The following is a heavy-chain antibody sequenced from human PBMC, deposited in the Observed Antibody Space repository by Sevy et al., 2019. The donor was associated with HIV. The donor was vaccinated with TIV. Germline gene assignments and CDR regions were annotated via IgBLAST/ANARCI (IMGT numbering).Heavy chain of an antibody. CDR2: IRYDGSNK. V-gene: IGHV3-30*02. Sequence: GGSLRLSCAASGFTFSSYGMHWVRQAPGKGLEWVAFIRYDGSNKYYAYSVKGRFTISRDNSKNTLYLQMNSLRAEDTAVYYCAKDAARYYGSGGYYSWGSSYYGMDVWGQGTTVTVSS. D-gene: IGHD3-10*01. CDR3: AKDAARYYGSGGYYSWGSSYYGMDV. J-gene: IGHJ6*02. CDR1: GFTFSSYG.